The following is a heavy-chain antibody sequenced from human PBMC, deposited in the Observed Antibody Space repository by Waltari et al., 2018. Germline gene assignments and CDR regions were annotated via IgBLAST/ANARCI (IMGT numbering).Heavy chain of an antibody. D-gene: IGHD6-13*01. CDR2: IIPIFGTA. Sequence: QVQLVQSGAEVKKPGSSVKVSCKASGGTFSSYAISWVRQAPGQGLGWMGGIIPIFGTANYAQKFQGRVTITTDESTRTAYMELSSLRSEDTAVYYCARGGSYSSSWYLPVGWFDPWGQGTLVTVSS. V-gene: IGHV1-69*05. J-gene: IGHJ5*02. CDR1: GGTFSSYA. CDR3: ARGGSYSSSWYLPVGWFDP.